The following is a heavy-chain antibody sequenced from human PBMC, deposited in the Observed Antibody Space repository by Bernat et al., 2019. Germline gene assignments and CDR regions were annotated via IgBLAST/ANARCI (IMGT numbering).Heavy chain of an antibody. J-gene: IGHJ4*02. D-gene: IGHD4-17*01. CDR1: RFTLSDSY. V-gene: IGHV3-11*01. CDR2: LGRGGTTI. CDR3: ARDPPLDGDYGDFDY. Sequence: QVQLVESGGGLVKPGGSLRLSCAASRFTLSDSYMSWIRQAPGKGLEWISYLGRGGTTIYYADSVKGRFTISRDNAKNSLYLQMSSLRAEDTAVYYCARDPPLDGDYGDFDYWGQRTLVTVSS.